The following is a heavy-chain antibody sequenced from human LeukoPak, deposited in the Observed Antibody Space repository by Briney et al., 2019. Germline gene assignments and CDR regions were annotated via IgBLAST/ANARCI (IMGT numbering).Heavy chain of an antibody. V-gene: IGHV3-30-3*01. Sequence: PGGSLRLSCAASGFTFSRYAMHWVRQAPGKGLEWVAVISYDESKKYYADSVKGRFTISRDNSKNTLYLEMNSLRGEDTALYYCARGKHRMAADIYYFDYWGQGTLVTVSS. J-gene: IGHJ4*02. CDR1: GFTFSRYA. D-gene: IGHD6-13*01. CDR2: ISYDESKK. CDR3: ARGKHRMAADIYYFDY.